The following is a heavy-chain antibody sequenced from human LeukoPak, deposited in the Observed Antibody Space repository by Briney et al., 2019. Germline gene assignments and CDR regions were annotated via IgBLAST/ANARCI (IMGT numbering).Heavy chain of an antibody. D-gene: IGHD3-10*01. V-gene: IGHV3-23*01. CDR2: ISGSGENT. Sequence: PGGSLRLSCAASGFTFSSYAVTWVRQAPGKGLEWVSAISGSGENTYYTDSVKGRFTISRDNSKNTLYMQMNNLRAEDTAVYYCAKVSSIKMIRGVFSFDYWGQGTLVTVSS. J-gene: IGHJ4*02. CDR1: GFTFSSYA. CDR3: AKVSSIKMIRGVFSFDY.